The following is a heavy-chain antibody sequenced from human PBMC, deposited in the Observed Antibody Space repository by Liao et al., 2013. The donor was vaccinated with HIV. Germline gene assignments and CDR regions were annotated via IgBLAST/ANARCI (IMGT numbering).Heavy chain of an antibody. CDR2: IYYSGST. Sequence: QVQLQESGPGLVKPSQTLSLTCTVSGGSISSGDYYWSWIRQPPGKGLEWIGYIYYSGSTYYNPSLKSRVTISVDTSKNQFSLKLSSVTAADTAVYYCARDSRGLYCSSTSCYTVDYFDYWGQGTLVTVSS. CDR1: GGSISSGDYY. J-gene: IGHJ4*02. CDR3: ARDSRGLYCSSTSCYTVDYFDY. V-gene: IGHV4-30-4*08. D-gene: IGHD2-2*02.